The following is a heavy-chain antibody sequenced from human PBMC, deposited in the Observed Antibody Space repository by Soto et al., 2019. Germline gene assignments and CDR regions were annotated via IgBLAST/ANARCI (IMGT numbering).Heavy chain of an antibody. V-gene: IGHV3-7*03. J-gene: IGHJ5*02. CDR3: ARVRSGSYSDEWFDP. CDR1: GFTFSSYW. CDR2: IKQDGSEK. Sequence: PGGSLRLSCAASGFTFSSYWMSWVRQAPGKGLEWVANIKQDGSEKYYVDSVKGRFTISRDNAKNSLYLQMNSLRAEDTAVYYCARVRSGSYSDEWFDPWGQGTLVTVSS. D-gene: IGHD1-26*01.